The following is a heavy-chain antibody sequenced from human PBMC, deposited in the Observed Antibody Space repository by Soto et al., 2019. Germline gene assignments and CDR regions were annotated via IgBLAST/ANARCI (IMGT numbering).Heavy chain of an antibody. D-gene: IGHD2-21*02. CDR3: ARVKVVTATDF. CDR1: GFTFSSCS. CDR2: ISSSSSTI. J-gene: IGHJ4*02. V-gene: IGHV3-48*02. Sequence: VQLVESGGGVVQPGGSLRLSCAASGFTFSSCSMNWVRQAPGKGLEWVSYISSSSSTIYYADSVKGRFTISRDNAKNSLYLQMHSLRDGDTAVYYCARVKVVTATDFWGQGTLVTVSS.